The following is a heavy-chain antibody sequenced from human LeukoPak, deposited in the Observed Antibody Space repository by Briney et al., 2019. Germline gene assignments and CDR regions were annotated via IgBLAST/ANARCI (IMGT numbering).Heavy chain of an antibody. D-gene: IGHD3-22*01. Sequence: GGSLRLSCAASGFTFSSYAMGWVRQAPGKGLEWVSAISGSGGSTYYADSVKGRFTISRDNSKNTLYLQMNSLRAEDTAVYYCAKDPDSSGYYSNWFDPWGQGTLVTVSS. CDR3: AKDPDSSGYYSNWFDP. CDR1: GFTFSSYA. J-gene: IGHJ5*02. CDR2: ISGSGGST. V-gene: IGHV3-23*01.